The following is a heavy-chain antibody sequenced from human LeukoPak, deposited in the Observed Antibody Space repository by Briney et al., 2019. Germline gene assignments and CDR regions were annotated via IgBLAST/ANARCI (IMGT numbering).Heavy chain of an antibody. D-gene: IGHD3-10*01. Sequence: SGGSLRLSCAGSGFTFSNYGMHWVGQAPGKGLEWVAFIRYDGSNKYYADSVKGRFTISRDNSRSTLYLQMSSLRPEDTVLYYCAKEWYVGSPPDHWGQGTLVTVSS. V-gene: IGHV3-30*02. CDR3: AKEWYVGSPPDH. CDR1: GFTFSNYG. CDR2: IRYDGSNK. J-gene: IGHJ4*02.